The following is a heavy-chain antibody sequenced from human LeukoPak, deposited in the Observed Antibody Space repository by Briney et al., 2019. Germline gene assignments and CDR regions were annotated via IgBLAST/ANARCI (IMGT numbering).Heavy chain of an antibody. Sequence: GESLKISCKGSGYSFSSYWIGWVRQMPGKGLEWMGIIYPGDSDTRYSPSFQGQVTISADKSISTAYLQWSSLKASDTAMYYCARLLSRGSSGSATLYFDYWGQGTLVTVSS. D-gene: IGHD3-22*01. V-gene: IGHV5-51*01. CDR2: IYPGDSDT. J-gene: IGHJ4*02. CDR3: ARLLSRGSSGSATLYFDY. CDR1: GYSFSSYW.